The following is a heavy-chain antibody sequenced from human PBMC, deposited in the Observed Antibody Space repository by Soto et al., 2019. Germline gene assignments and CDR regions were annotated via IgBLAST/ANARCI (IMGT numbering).Heavy chain of an antibody. Sequence: LRLSRAASGFSFSDYSMTWVRQAPGRGLEWVSTLTRGGTTFYADSVKGRFTISRDNSKNTLSLQMHNLRAEDTARYYCAKRATTVPTPGNYFDCWGQGTLVTVSS. CDR1: GFSFSDYS. V-gene: IGHV3-23*01. CDR3: AKRATTVPTPGNYFDC. CDR2: LTRGGTT. J-gene: IGHJ4*02. D-gene: IGHD2-15*01.